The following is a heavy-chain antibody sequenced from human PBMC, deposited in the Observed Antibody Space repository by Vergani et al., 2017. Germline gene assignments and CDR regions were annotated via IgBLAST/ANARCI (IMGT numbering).Heavy chain of an antibody. J-gene: IGHJ3*02. V-gene: IGHV5-51*01. D-gene: IGHD2-2*01. CDR2: IYPGDSDT. CDR3: ARQSLYCSSTSCYFGAFDI. CDR1: GYSFTSYW. Sequence: EVQLVQSGAEVKKPGESLKISCKGSGYSFTSYWIGWVRQMPGKGLEWMGIIYPGDSDTRYSPSFQGQVTISADKSISTAYLQWSSLKASDTAMYYCARQSLYCSSTSCYFGAFDIWGQGTMVTVSS.